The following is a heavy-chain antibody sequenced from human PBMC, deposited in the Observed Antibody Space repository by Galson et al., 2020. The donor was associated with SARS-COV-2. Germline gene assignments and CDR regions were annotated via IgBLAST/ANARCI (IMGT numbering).Heavy chain of an antibody. Sequence: QLGESLKISCAASGFTFSNYGMHWVRQAPGKGLEWVAFIRYDETKIEYADSVKGRFTISRDNSKNTLFLQMSSLRAEDTAVYYCARRYCDSSGCYSGHYWGQGTLVTVSS. CDR1: GFTFSNYG. D-gene: IGHD3-22*01. J-gene: IGHJ4*02. V-gene: IGHV3-30*02. CDR3: ARRYCDSSGCYSGHY. CDR2: IRYDETKI.